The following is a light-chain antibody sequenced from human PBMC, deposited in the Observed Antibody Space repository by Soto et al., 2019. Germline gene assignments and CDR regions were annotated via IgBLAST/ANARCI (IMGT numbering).Light chain of an antibody. CDR1: QSISSY. V-gene: IGKV1-39*01. CDR2: AAS. J-gene: IGKJ1*01. Sequence: DIQMTQSPSSLSASVGDRVTITCRASQSISSYLNWYQQKPGKAPKLLIYAASSLQSGVPSRFSGSGSGTVFTLSICSLQPEDFATYYFQQSYSTPSTFGQGTKV. CDR3: QQSYSTPST.